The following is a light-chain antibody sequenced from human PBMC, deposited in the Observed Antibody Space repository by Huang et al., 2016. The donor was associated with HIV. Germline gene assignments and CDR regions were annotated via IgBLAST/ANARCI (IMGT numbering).Light chain of an antibody. Sequence: EIVMTQSPATLSVSPGKRATLSCRSSQSVDSNLAWYQQKPGQAPMLLTHGASTRAADIPVRFSGSGSGTEFTLTISSLQSEDDAVYYCQQYNDWPPYTFGQGTKLEIK. J-gene: IGKJ2*01. V-gene: IGKV3-15*01. CDR3: QQYNDWPPYT. CDR2: GAS. CDR1: QSVDSN.